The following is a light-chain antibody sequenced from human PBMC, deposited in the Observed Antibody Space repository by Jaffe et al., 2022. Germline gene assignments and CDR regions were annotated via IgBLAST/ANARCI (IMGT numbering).Light chain of an antibody. CDR2: GNN. CDR3: QSFDMSASRV. J-gene: IGLJ3*02. V-gene: IGLV1-40*01. CDR1: SSNIGAGYD. Sequence: QSVLTQPPSVSGAPGQRVTISCTGSSSNIGAGYDVHWYQQLPGTAPKLLIYGNNNRPSGVPDRFSGSKSGTSASLAITGLQAEDEADYYCQSFDMSASRVFGGGTKLTVL.